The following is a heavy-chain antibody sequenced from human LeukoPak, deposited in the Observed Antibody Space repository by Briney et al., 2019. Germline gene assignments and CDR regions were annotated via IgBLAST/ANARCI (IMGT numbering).Heavy chain of an antibody. Sequence: PSETLSLTCAVSGYSISSGYYWGRIRQPPGKGLEWIGSIYHSGSTYYNPSLKSRVTISVDTSKNQFSLKLSSVTAADTAVYYCARPVWFGESNWFDPWGQGTLVTVSS. CDR3: ARPVWFGESNWFDP. J-gene: IGHJ5*02. CDR2: IYHSGST. V-gene: IGHV4-38-2*01. CDR1: GYSISSGYY. D-gene: IGHD3-10*01.